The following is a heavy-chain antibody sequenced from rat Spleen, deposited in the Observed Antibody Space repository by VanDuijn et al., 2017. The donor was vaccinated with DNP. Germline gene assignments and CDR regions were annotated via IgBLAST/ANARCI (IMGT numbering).Heavy chain of an antibody. CDR1: GLSVISTS. V-gene: IGHV2-47*01. CDR3: ARGNYGGYDY. Sequence: QVQLKESGPGLVQPSQTLSLNCTVSGLSVISTSVSWIRQPPGKGLEWMGVIWTGGSTDYNSALKSRLSISRDTSKSQVFLKMNSLQTEDIATYYCARGNYGGYDYWGQGVMVTVSS. CDR2: IWTGGST. D-gene: IGHD1-11*01. J-gene: IGHJ2*01.